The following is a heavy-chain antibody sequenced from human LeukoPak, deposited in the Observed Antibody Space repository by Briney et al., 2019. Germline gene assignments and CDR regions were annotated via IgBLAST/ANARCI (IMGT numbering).Heavy chain of an antibody. J-gene: IGHJ4*02. D-gene: IGHD5-18*01. CDR1: GGSISSYY. CDR3: ASVDTAMETIDY. Sequence: SETLSLTCTVSGGSISSYYWGWIRQPPGKGLEWIGYIYYNGSTNYNPSLKSRVTISVDTSKNQFSLKLSSVTAADTAVYYCASVDTAMETIDYWGQGTLVTVSS. V-gene: IGHV4-59*01. CDR2: IYYNGST.